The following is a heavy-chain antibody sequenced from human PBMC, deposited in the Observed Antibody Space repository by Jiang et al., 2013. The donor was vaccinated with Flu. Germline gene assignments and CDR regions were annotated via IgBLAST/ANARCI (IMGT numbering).Heavy chain of an antibody. Sequence: LLKPSETLSLTCAVYGGSFSGYYWSWIRQPPGKGLEWIGEINHSGSTNYNPSLKSRVTISVDTSKNQFSLKLSSVTAADTAVYYCARGGRRLRFPRTFPIDYWGQGTLVTVSS. CDR3: ARGGRRLRFPRTFPIDY. V-gene: IGHV4-34*01. J-gene: IGHJ4*02. CDR1: GGSFSGYY. CDR2: INHSGST. D-gene: IGHD3-16*01.